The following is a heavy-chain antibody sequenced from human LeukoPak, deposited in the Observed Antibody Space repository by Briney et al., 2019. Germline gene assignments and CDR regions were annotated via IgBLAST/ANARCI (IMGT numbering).Heavy chain of an antibody. D-gene: IGHD5-12*01. J-gene: IGHJ6*03. CDR2: ISTSGTTI. CDR1: AFTFSDHY. CDR3: ATDGADSGYGPPHYSYYMDV. V-gene: IGHV3-11*01. Sequence: GWSLRLSWAAAAFTFSDHYMAWIRQAPGGGLEWVSYISTSGTTIYYADSVKGRLTISRDNAKNSLYLQMTSLRAEDTAVYYCATDGADSGYGPPHYSYYMDVWGKGTTVTIS.